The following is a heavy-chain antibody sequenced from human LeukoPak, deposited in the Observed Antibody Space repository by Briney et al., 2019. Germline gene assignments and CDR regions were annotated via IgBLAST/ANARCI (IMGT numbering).Heavy chain of an antibody. J-gene: IGHJ3*02. V-gene: IGHV3-23*01. CDR1: GFTFSSYA. D-gene: IGHD1-26*01. CDR2: ISGSGGST. Sequence: PGGSLRLSCAASGFTFSSYAMSWVRQAPGKGLEWVSAISGSGGSTYYADSVKGRFTISRDNSKNTLYLQMNSLRAEDTAVYYCSKAIWELLDAFDIWGQGTMVTVSS. CDR3: SKAIWELLDAFDI.